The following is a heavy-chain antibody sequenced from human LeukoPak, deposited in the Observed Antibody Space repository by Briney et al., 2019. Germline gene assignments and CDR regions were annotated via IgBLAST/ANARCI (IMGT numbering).Heavy chain of an antibody. D-gene: IGHD3-10*01. CDR2: IIPILGIA. CDR3: ATERRQYGSGSYYYYGMDV. Sequence: GASVKVSCKASGGTFSSYAISWVRQAPGQGLEWMGRIIPILGIANYAQKFQGRVTITADKSTSTAYMELSSLRSEDTAVYYCATERRQYGSGSYYYYGMDVWGQGTTVTVSS. CDR1: GGTFSSYA. J-gene: IGHJ6*02. V-gene: IGHV1-69*04.